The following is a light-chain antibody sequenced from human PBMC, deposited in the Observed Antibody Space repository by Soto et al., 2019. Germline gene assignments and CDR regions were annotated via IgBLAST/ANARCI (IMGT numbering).Light chain of an antibody. CDR1: QGISTW. J-gene: IGKJ3*01. V-gene: IGKV1-12*01. CDR2: AAS. CDR3: QQTITFPLS. Sequence: DIQMTQSPSFVSASVGDRVTITCRASQGISTWLAWYQQKPGKAPNLLIYAASNLQNGVPSRFSGSGSGTDFTLTISSLQPEDFATYYCQQTITFPLSFGPGTKVDVK.